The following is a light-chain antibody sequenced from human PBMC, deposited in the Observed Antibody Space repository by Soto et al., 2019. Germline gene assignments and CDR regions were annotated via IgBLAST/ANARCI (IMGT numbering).Light chain of an antibody. CDR2: DAS. CDR3: QQRSNWPPSIT. J-gene: IGKJ5*01. CDR1: QSVGSN. V-gene: IGKV3-15*01. Sequence: EIVMTQSPLTLSASPGERAIFSCRASQSVGSNIAWYQQKPGQSPRLLVYDASTRATAIPARFSGSGSGTEFTLTINTLQPEDFAVYYCQQRSNWPPSITFGQGTRLEIK.